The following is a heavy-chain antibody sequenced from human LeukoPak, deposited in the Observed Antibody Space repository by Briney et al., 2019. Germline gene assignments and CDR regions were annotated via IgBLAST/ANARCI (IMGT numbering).Heavy chain of an antibody. V-gene: IGHV3-64*01. CDR3: ARGGRGHDFSPNYYYGLDV. D-gene: IGHD5-12*01. Sequence: GGSLRLSCAASGFTFDSYGMHWVRQAPGKGLEYVSAISRNGGSTFYANSVKVRFTISRDSSKNTLYLQMGSLRAEDTAVYYCARGGRGHDFSPNYYYGLDVWGQGTTVTVSS. CDR2: ISRNGGST. J-gene: IGHJ6*02. CDR1: GFTFDSYG.